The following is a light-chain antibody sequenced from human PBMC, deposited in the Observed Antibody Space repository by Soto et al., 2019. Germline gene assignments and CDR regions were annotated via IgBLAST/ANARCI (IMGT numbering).Light chain of an antibody. CDR3: QQYGSSPFT. Sequence: DIVLTQSPGTLCLSPGERATLSCWASQSISNSYLAWFQQKPGQSPRLLIYGASSRPTGIPDRFSGSGSGTDFTLAISRLEPEDFALYYCQQYGSSPFTFGGGTKVDIK. CDR1: QSISNSY. V-gene: IGKV3-20*01. J-gene: IGKJ4*01. CDR2: GAS.